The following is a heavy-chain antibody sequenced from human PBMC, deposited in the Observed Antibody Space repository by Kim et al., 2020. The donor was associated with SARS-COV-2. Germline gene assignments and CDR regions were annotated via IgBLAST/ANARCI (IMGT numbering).Heavy chain of an antibody. CDR3: ASGDYYYYGMDV. J-gene: IGHJ6*02. CDR1: GGSISSYY. D-gene: IGHD3-10*01. V-gene: IGHV4-59*13. CDR2: IYYSGST. Sequence: SETLSLTCTVSGGSISSYYWSWIRQPPEKGLEWIGYIYYSGSTNYNPSLKSRVTISVDTSKNQFSLKLSSVTAADTAVYYCASGDYYYYGMDVWGQGTTVTVSS.